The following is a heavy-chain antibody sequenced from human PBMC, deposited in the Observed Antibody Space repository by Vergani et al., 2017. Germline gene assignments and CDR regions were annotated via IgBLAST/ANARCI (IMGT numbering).Heavy chain of an antibody. V-gene: IGHV3-33*01. CDR2: IWYDGSNK. Sequence: QVQLVESGGGVVQPGRSLRLSCAASGFTFSSYGMHWVRQAPGKGLEWVAVIWYDGSNKYYADSVKGRFTISRDNVKNSLYLHMDSLRVEDTAIYYCARDRDYVTSSFDYWGQGIFVTVSS. CDR3: ARDRDYVTSSFDY. J-gene: IGHJ4*02. CDR1: GFTFSSYG. D-gene: IGHD2-2*01.